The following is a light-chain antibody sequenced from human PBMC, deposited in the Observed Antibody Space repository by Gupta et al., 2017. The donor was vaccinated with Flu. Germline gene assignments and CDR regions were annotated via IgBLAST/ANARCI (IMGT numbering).Light chain of an antibody. CDR2: QDD. J-gene: IGLJ3*02. Sequence: SGHKLGEKSFSWYQQKSGQSPILVVYQDDRRPSGISERFSASNSGDTATLTVSGTQATDEAVYYCQAWDGDVVVVFGGGTRVTVL. V-gene: IGLV3-1*01. CDR3: QAWDGDVVVV. CDR1: KLGEKS.